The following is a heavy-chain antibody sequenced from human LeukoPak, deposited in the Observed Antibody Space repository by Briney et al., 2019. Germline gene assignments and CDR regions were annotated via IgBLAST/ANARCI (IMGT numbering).Heavy chain of an antibody. J-gene: IGHJ6*02. CDR2: FYNSGRS. V-gene: IGHV4-59*01. CDR3: ARDGGSTSFYGMDV. D-gene: IGHD2-2*01. Sequence: SETLSLTCTVSDDSISDYYRGWIRQPPGKGLEWIGYFYNSGRSTYNPSLKSRVTISADTSKNQFSLKLSSVTAADTAVYYCARDGGSTSFYGMDVWGQGTTVTVSS. CDR1: DDSISDYY.